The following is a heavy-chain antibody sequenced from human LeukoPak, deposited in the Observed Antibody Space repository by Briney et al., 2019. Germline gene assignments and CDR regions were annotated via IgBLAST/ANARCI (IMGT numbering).Heavy chain of an antibody. Sequence: GESLKISCQGSGYSFSTYWIGWVRQLPGEGLEWMGGIYPDDSDTRYSPSFQGQVTISADKSISTAYLQWSSLKASDTAMYYCARQYNWNDDSGYNWFDPWGQGTLVTVSS. CDR1: GYSFSTYW. V-gene: IGHV5-51*01. J-gene: IGHJ5*02. CDR2: IYPDDSDT. D-gene: IGHD1-1*01. CDR3: ARQYNWNDDSGYNWFDP.